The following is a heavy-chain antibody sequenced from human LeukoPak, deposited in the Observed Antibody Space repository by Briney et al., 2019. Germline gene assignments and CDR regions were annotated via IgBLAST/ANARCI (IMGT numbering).Heavy chain of an antibody. Sequence: KPSETLSLTCAVSGGSISNYYWSWIRQPPGKGLEGIGYIYYTGSTTYNPSLKSRVTISVDSSKNQFSLRLSSVTAADTAVYYCARLSTTSGWYSWFDPWGQGTLVTVSS. CDR1: GGSISNYY. J-gene: IGHJ5*02. D-gene: IGHD6-19*01. CDR2: IYYTGST. CDR3: ARLSTTSGWYSWFDP. V-gene: IGHV4-59*08.